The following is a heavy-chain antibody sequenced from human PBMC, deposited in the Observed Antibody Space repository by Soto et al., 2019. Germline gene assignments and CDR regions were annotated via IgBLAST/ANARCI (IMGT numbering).Heavy chain of an antibody. CDR1: GDSVRSYF. CDR3: ARDVRGSYYTMDV. Sequence: QVKLQESGPGLVKPSETLSLTCTVSGDSVRSYFWNWMRQPPGKGLEWIGYISSRGNSNNNPALESRVSIAVDTCKNQLSLKLTSVTAADTAVYYCARDVRGSYYTMDVWGQGTTVTVSS. CDR2: ISSRGNS. V-gene: IGHV4-59*02. J-gene: IGHJ6*02. D-gene: IGHD3-22*01.